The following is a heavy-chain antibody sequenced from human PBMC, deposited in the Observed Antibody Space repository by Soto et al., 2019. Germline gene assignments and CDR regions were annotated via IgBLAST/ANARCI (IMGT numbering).Heavy chain of an antibody. Sequence: EVQLVESGGGLVQPGGSLSLSCAASGFTFSSYWMHWVRQAPGKGLVWVSRINSVGSSTGYADSVKGRFNISRDNAKNTLYLQMNSLRAEDTAVYYCAVIPRPGDGLDIWGQGAMVTVSS. CDR3: AVIPRPGDGLDI. V-gene: IGHV3-74*01. CDR2: INSVGSST. J-gene: IGHJ3*02. CDR1: GFTFSSYW. D-gene: IGHD2-21*01.